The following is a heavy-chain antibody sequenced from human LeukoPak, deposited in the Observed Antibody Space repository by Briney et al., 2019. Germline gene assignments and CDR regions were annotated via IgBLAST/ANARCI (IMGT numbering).Heavy chain of an antibody. CDR3: AKDKDYDFWSGIYFDY. CDR2: ISWNSGSI. D-gene: IGHD3-3*01. V-gene: IGHV3-9*01. J-gene: IGHJ4*02. CDR1: GFTFDDYA. Sequence: GRSLRLSCAASGFTFDDYAMHWVRQAPGKGLEWVSGISWNSGSIGYADSVKGRFTISRDNAKNSLYLQMNSLRAEDTALYYCAKDKDYDFWSGIYFDYWGRGTLVTVSS.